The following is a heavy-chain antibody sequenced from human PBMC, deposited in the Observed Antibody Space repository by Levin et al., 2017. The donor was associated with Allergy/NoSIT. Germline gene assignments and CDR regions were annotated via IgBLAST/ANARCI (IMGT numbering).Heavy chain of an antibody. Sequence: NPSETLSLTCAVYGGSFSGYYCSWIRQPPGKGLEWIGEINHSGSTNYNPSLKSRVTISLDTSKNQFSLKLSSVTAADTAVYYCARHNSGSYYRYWFFDLWGRGTLVTVSS. V-gene: IGHV4-34*01. J-gene: IGHJ2*01. D-gene: IGHD1-26*01. CDR2: INHSGST. CDR3: ARHNSGSYYRYWFFDL. CDR1: GGSFSGYY.